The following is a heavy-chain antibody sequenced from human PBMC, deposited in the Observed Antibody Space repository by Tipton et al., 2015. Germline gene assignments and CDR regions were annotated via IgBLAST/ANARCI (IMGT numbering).Heavy chain of an antibody. V-gene: IGHV3-20*04. J-gene: IGHJ4*02. CDR3: ARDISFDMSDYQPVFDY. Sequence: SLRLSCVASGFRFDDYAMSWLRQPPGKGLEWVSGINWSGNSTGYADSVRGRFTISRDNTKSSLYLQMNSLTVDDTAFYYCARDISFDMSDYQPVFDYWGQGTLGTVSS. D-gene: IGHD3-22*01. CDR1: GFRFDDYA. CDR2: INWSGNST.